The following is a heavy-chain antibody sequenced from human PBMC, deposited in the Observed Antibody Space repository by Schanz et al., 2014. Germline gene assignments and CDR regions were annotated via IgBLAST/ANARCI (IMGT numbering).Heavy chain of an antibody. D-gene: IGHD3-22*01. CDR2: IIPILGME. V-gene: IGHV1-69*04. J-gene: IGHJ3*02. Sequence: QVQLVQSGAEVKKPGSSVKVSCKASGGTFSSYAFSWVRQAPGQGLEWMGKIIPILGMENYAQKFQGRVTITADISTSTAYMALSSLRSDDTAVYYCARHIQYHYDTSGPVGAFDIWGQGTVVTVSS. CDR3: ARHIQYHYDTSGPVGAFDI. CDR1: GGTFSSYA.